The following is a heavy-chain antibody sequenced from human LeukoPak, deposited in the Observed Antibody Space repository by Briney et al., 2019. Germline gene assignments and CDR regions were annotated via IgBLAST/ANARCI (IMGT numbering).Heavy chain of an antibody. CDR3: AKEPAYDSSGYYFDY. Sequence: PGGSLRLSCAASGFTFSSYAMSWVRQAPGKGLEWVSAISGSGGSTYYADSVKGRFTISRDNSKNTLYLQKNSLRAEDTAVYYCAKEPAYDSSGYYFDYWGQGTLVTVSS. CDR2: ISGSGGST. J-gene: IGHJ4*02. CDR1: GFTFSSYA. V-gene: IGHV3-23*01. D-gene: IGHD3-22*01.